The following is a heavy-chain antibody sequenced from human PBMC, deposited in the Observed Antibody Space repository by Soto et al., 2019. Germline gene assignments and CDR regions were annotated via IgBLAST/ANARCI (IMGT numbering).Heavy chain of an antibody. CDR1: GYTFASLD. V-gene: IGHV1-8*01. D-gene: IGHD2-15*01. CDR3: ARGVDAGYDY. Sequence: QVQLVQSGAEVKKPGASVKVSCKASGYTFASLDINWVRQTTGQGLEWMGWMSPNSGYTDYAQKFQGRVTMTWDTSINTAYMELSSLTSEDSAIYYCARGVDAGYDYWGQGTLVTVSS. J-gene: IGHJ4*02. CDR2: MSPNSGYT.